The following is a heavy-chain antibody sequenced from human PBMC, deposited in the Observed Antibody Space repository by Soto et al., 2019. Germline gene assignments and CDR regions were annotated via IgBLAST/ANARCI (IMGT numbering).Heavy chain of an antibody. J-gene: IGHJ3*02. CDR3: TRAADRFDFVWGRTDAFDI. CDR2: IRAHNQNP. D-gene: IGHD3-16*01. Sequence: QVQLLQSGPELRKPGASVKVSCKAFGYTFTDFGIGWVRQAPGQVLGWVGWIRAHNQNPNYAKSLQGRGNVTTDTSTNKGFMELTSLRSDDTVVYYCTRAADRFDFVWGRTDAFDIWGQGTMVIVS. V-gene: IGHV1-18*01. CDR1: GYTFTDFG.